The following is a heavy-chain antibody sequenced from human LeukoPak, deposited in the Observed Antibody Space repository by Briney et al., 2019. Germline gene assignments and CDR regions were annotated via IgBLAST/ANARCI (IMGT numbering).Heavy chain of an antibody. Sequence: SETLSLTCAVYGGSFSGYYWSWIRQPPGKGLEWIGEINHSGSTNYNPSLKSRVTISVDTSKNQFSLKLSSVTAADTAVYYCARDPDYGSGTPTIFDYWGQGTRVTVSS. CDR2: INHSGST. D-gene: IGHD3-10*01. CDR3: ARDPDYGSGTPTIFDY. J-gene: IGHJ4*02. CDR1: GGSFSGYY. V-gene: IGHV4-34*01.